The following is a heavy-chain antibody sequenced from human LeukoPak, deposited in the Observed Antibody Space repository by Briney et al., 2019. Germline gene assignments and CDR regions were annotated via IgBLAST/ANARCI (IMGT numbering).Heavy chain of an antibody. CDR3: ARLRDEFDY. J-gene: IGHJ4*02. Sequence: SETLSLTCTVSGGSISSYHWSWIRQPPGKRLEWIGYIYTSGSPNYNPSLKSRVTISVDTSKNQFSLKLSSVTAADTAVYYCARLRDEFDYRGQGTLVTVSS. CDR1: GGSISSYH. CDR2: IYTSGSP. V-gene: IGHV4-4*09.